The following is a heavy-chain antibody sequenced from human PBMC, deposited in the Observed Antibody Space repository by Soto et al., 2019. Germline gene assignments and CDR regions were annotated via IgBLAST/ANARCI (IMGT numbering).Heavy chain of an antibody. V-gene: IGHV1-69*02. CDR1: GGTFSSYT. CDR2: IIPILGIA. CDR3: ASLAAADPMVYFDY. J-gene: IGHJ4*02. D-gene: IGHD6-13*01. Sequence: QVQLVQSGAEVKKPGSSVKVSCKASGGTFSSYTISWVRQAPGQGLEWMGRIIPILGIANYAQKFQGRVTITADKSTSTAYMELSSLRSEDTAVYYCASLAAADPMVYFDYWGQGTLVTVSS.